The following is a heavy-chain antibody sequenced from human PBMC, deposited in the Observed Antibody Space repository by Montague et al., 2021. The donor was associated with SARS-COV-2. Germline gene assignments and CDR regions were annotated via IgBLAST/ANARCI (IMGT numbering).Heavy chain of an antibody. Sequence: SETLSLTCAVYGGSFSNYYWTWIRQPPGKGLEWIGEINQGGAPNXTPSLKSRVTISVDTSKKQFSLKLNSVTAADTAVYFCARGRLLMGSFGVFVSVASDALDVWGQGSLVTVSS. CDR2: INQGGAP. CDR3: ARGRLLMGSFGVFVSVASDALDV. D-gene: IGHD3-3*01. CDR1: GGSFSNYY. J-gene: IGHJ4*03. V-gene: IGHV4-34*01.